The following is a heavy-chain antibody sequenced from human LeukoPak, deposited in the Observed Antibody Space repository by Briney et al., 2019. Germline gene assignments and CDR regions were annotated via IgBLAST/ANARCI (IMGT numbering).Heavy chain of an antibody. CDR3: ARDCSGGSCYFDY. Sequence: SETLSLTCTVSGGSISGSSYYWSWIRQHPGKGLDWIGYIYYSGSTDYNPSLKSRVTISVDTSKNQFSLKLSSVTAADTAVYYCARDCSGGSCYFDYWGQGTLVTVSS. V-gene: IGHV4-31*03. D-gene: IGHD2-15*01. CDR2: IYYSGST. J-gene: IGHJ4*02. CDR1: GGSISGSSYY.